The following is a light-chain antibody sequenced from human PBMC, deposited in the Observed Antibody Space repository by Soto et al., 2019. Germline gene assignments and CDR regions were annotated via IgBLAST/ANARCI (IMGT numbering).Light chain of an antibody. CDR2: ENS. CDR3: GTWDSSLIAGV. J-gene: IGLJ3*02. V-gene: IGLV1-51*01. Sequence: QAVLTQPPSVSAAPGQKVTISCSGSNPNIGNNYVSWYRQAPGTAPQLLIYENSKRPSGVPDRFSGSKSGTSATLAITGLQTGDEADYYCGTWDSSLIAGVFGGGTKLTVL. CDR1: NPNIGNNY.